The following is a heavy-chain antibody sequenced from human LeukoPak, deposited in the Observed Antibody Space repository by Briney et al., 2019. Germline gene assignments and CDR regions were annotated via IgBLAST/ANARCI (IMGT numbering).Heavy chain of an antibody. D-gene: IGHD2-2*02. J-gene: IGHJ4*02. CDR3: TRAIGVTCISTSCYSFDY. CDR2: IYSGDNS. V-gene: IGHV3-53*05. CDR1: GFSVGTNY. Sequence: GGSLRLSCVMSGFSVGTNYMTWVRQAPGKGLEWVSVIYSGDNSYYADSVKGRFTISRDNAKNSLYLQMNSLRAEDAALYYCTRAIGVTCISTSCYSFDYWGQGTLVTVSS.